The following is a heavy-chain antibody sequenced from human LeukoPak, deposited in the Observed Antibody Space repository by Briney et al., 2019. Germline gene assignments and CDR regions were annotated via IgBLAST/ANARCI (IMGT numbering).Heavy chain of an antibody. CDR3: ARIYSSSWFLNWFDP. CDR1: GYSISSGYF. V-gene: IGHV4-38-2*02. D-gene: IGHD6-13*01. CDR2: IYHSGST. J-gene: IGHJ5*02. Sequence: SETLSLTCTVSGYSISSGYFWGWIRQPPGKGLECIGTIYHSGSTYYNPSLKSRVTISVDKSKNKFSLKLNSVTAADTAVYYCARIYSSSWFLNWFDPWGQGTLVTVSS.